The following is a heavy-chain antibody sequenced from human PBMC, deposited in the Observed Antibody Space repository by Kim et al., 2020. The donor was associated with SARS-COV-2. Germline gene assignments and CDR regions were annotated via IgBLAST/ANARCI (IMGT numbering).Heavy chain of an antibody. CDR2: VTHGGST. CDR1: GGSLIGYY. V-gene: IGHV4-34*01. Sequence: SETLSLTCAVSGGSLIGYYWAWIRQTPGKGLEWIGEVTHGGSTNSSPSLKDRVSISVDMSKRQFSLKLVSVTAADTAVYFCARALDSTGFYYWGQGTLVTVSS. D-gene: IGHD3-22*01. CDR3: ARALDSTGFYY. J-gene: IGHJ4*02.